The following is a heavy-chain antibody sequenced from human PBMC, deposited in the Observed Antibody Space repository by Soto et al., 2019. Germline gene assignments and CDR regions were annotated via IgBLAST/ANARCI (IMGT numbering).Heavy chain of an antibody. CDR1: GFTFSGYW. CDR2: INSDGSSI. V-gene: IGHV3-74*03. Sequence: GGSLRLSCATSGFTFSGYWMHWVRQVPGKGLVWVSRINSDGSSIKYADSVRGRFTISRDNARNTLYLEMNSLRVEDTALYYCARRIAVAGTYDYWGQGTMVTVSS. J-gene: IGHJ4*02. D-gene: IGHD6-19*01. CDR3: ARRIAVAGTYDY.